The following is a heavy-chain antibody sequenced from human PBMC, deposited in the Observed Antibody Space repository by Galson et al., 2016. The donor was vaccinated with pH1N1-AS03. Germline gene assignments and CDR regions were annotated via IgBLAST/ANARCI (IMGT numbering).Heavy chain of an antibody. J-gene: IGHJ3*01. CDR1: GNTLTELS. V-gene: IGHV1-24*01. Sequence: SVKVSCKVSGNTLTELSIQWVRQAPGEGLDWMGGFDPDNTETVYAQKFQGRVTMPQDTSTNTAYMQLSSLRAGDTAKYYCVTTAYAFGLGAVDAFDVWGQGTEVTVSS. CDR3: VTTAYAFGLGAVDAFDV. D-gene: IGHD3-16*01. CDR2: FDPDNTET.